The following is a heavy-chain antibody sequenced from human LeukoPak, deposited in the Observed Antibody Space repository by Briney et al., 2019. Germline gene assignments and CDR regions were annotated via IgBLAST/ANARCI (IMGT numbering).Heavy chain of an antibody. CDR3: ALGYCINGVCYGLDY. J-gene: IGHJ4*02. CDR1: GGSISSYY. Sequence: SETLSLTCTVSGGSISSYYWSWIRQPPGKGLEWIGYIYYSGSTMYNPSLKSRLTISVDTSKKQFSLKLRSVTAADTAVYYCALGYCINGVCYGLDYWGQGTLVTVSS. D-gene: IGHD2-8*01. V-gene: IGHV4-59*01. CDR2: IYYSGST.